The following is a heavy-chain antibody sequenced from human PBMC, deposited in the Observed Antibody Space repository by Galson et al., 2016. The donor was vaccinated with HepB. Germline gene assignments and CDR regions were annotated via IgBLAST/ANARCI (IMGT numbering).Heavy chain of an antibody. D-gene: IGHD2-15*01. V-gene: IGHV4-34*01. CDR3: ARFGGSLGMDV. CDR2: INHSGST. J-gene: IGHJ6*02. CDR1: GGSFSGYY. Sequence: ETLSLTCAVYGGSFSGYYWSWIRQPPGKGLEWIGEINHSGSTNYNPSLKSRVTISVDTSKNQFSLKLSSVTAEDTAVYYCARFGGSLGMDVWGQVTTVTVSS.